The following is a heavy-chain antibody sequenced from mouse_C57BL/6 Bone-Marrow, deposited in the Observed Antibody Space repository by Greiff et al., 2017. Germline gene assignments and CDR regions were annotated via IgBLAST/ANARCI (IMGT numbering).Heavy chain of an antibody. V-gene: IGHV5-9*01. D-gene: IGHD1-1*01. CDR2: SSGGGGNT. CDR1: GFTFSSCT. Sequence: DVMLVESGGGLVKPGGSLKLSCAASGFTFSSCTMSWVRQTPVKRLQWVAASSGGGGNTYSPDSVKGRFTISRDNDKNILYLQMSSLRSEDTALYYCSRQVTTVLATKYFDVWGTGTTVTVSS. CDR3: SRQVTTVLATKYFDV. J-gene: IGHJ1*03.